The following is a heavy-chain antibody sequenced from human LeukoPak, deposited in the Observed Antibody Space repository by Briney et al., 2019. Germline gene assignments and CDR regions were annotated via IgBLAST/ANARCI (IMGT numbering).Heavy chain of an antibody. CDR2: MYSGGNR. J-gene: IGHJ3*02. Sequence: GGSLRLSRAASGFTFSSYSMNWVRQAPGKGLEWVSVMYSGGNRHYLDSVKGRFTFSRDTPKNTWYLQMNSLRGEDTAVYYCARDIGVFDIWGQGTKVTVSS. D-gene: IGHD2-8*01. V-gene: IGHV3-66*01. CDR1: GFTFSSYS. CDR3: ARDIGVFDI.